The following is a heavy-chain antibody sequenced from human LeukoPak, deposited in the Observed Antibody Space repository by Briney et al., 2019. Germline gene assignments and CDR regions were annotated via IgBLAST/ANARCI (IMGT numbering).Heavy chain of an antibody. Sequence: GGSLRLSCAASGFTFSSYWMHWVRQAPGKGLVWVSRINSDGSSTSYADSVKGLFTISRDNAKNTLYLQMNSLRAEDTAVYYCARADYGDSGGDYWGQGTLVTVSS. CDR3: ARADYGDSGGDY. CDR1: GFTFSSYW. V-gene: IGHV3-74*01. D-gene: IGHD4-17*01. J-gene: IGHJ4*02. CDR2: INSDGSST.